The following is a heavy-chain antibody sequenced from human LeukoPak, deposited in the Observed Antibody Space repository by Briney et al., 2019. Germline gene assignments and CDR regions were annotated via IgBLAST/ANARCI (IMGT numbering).Heavy chain of an antibody. D-gene: IGHD3-16*01. V-gene: IGHV4-39*07. CDR2: IYHSGTT. CDR3: ARDGGGMAPHYYYYHLDV. J-gene: IGHJ6*03. CDR1: GGSIRSDTYY. Sequence: PSETLSLTCSVTGGSIRSDTYYWAWIRQAPGKGLEWIGSIYHSGTTPYTPSLQSRVTISLDTARNQFSLFLTSVTAADTAVYYCARDGGGMAPHYYYYHLDVWGAGTTVSVSS.